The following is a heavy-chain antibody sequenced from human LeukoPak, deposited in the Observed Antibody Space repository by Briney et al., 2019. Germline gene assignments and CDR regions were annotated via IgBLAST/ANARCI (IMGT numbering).Heavy chain of an antibody. CDR3: ARDSQYTSFQH. V-gene: IGHV3-21*01. Sequence: GGTLRLSCAASGFTFSSYSMNWVRQAPRKGLEWVSSISSSSSSYIYYADSVKGRFTISRDNAKNSLYLQMNSLRAEDTAVYYCARDSQYTSFQHWGQGTLVTVSS. CDR1: GFTFSSYS. D-gene: IGHD2-2*02. J-gene: IGHJ1*01. CDR2: ISSSSSSYI.